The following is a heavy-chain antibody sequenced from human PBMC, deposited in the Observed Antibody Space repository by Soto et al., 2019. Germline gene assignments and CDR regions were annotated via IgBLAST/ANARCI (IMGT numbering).Heavy chain of an antibody. Sequence: GSLRLSCAASGLSFSSYAMHWVRQAPGKGLEWVAVISYDGSNKYYADSVKGRFTISRDNSKNTLYLQMNSLRAEDTAVYYCAREGGYSYGYGYYYGMDVWGQGTTVTVSS. CDR3: AREGGYSYGYGYYYGMDV. J-gene: IGHJ6*02. D-gene: IGHD5-18*01. CDR1: GLSFSSYA. V-gene: IGHV3-30-3*01. CDR2: ISYDGSNK.